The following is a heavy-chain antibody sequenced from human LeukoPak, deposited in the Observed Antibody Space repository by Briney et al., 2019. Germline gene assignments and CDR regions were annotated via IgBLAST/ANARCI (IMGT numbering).Heavy chain of an antibody. J-gene: IGHJ4*02. D-gene: IGHD3-10*01. CDR1: GFTFSIYS. CDR3: ASPLITMVRGVPD. CDR2: ISSSSSTI. Sequence: PGGSLRLSCAASGFTFSIYSMNWVRQAPGKGREWVSYISSSSSTIYYADSVKGRFTISRDNAKNSLYLQMNSLRAEDTAVYYCASPLITMVRGVPDWGQGTLVTVSS. V-gene: IGHV3-48*01.